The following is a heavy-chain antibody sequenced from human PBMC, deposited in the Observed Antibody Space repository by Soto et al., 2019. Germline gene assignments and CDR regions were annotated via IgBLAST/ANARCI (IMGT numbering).Heavy chain of an antibody. CDR2: ISAHNGNT. Sequence: QVHLVQSGAEVKKPGASVKVSCKASGYTFTSYGITWVRQAPGQGLEWMGWISAHNGNTDYAQKLEGXGXLTRDTSTSTAYMELRSLISDDTAVYYCARGRYGDYWGQGALVTVSS. CDR3: ARGRYGDY. J-gene: IGHJ4*02. CDR1: GYTFTSYG. D-gene: IGHD1-1*01. V-gene: IGHV1-18*01.